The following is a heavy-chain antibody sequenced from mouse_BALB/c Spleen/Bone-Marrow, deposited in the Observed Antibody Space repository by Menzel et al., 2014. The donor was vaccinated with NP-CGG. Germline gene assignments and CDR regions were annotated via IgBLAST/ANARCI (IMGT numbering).Heavy chain of an antibody. Sequence: QVQLKESGPGLVQPSQSQSITCTVSGFSLTTYGVHWVRQSPGKGLEWLGGIWSGGSTDYNAAFISRLSISKDNSKSQVFFXMNSLQANDTAIYYCARGLYYDYEFAYWGQGTLVTVSA. CDR3: ARGLYYDYEFAY. D-gene: IGHD2-4*01. CDR1: GFSLTTYG. J-gene: IGHJ3*01. V-gene: IGHV2-2*02. CDR2: IWSGGST.